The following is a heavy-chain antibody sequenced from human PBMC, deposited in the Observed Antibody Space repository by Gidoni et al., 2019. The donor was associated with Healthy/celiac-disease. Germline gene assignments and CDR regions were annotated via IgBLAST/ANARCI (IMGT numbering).Heavy chain of an antibody. CDR2: ISGSGGST. Sequence: EVQLLESGGGLVQPGGSLRLSCAASGCPFSSYAMSWVRQAPGKGLEWVSAISGSGGSTYYADSVKGRFTISRDNSKNTLYLQMNSLRAEDTAVYYCAKDRDLSEDIVAYYFDYWGQGTLVTVSS. V-gene: IGHV3-23*01. D-gene: IGHD2-15*01. CDR1: GCPFSSYA. J-gene: IGHJ4*02. CDR3: AKDRDLSEDIVAYYFDY.